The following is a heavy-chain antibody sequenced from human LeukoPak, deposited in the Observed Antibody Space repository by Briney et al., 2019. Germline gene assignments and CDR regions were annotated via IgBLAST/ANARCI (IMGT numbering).Heavy chain of an antibody. CDR1: GGTFSSYA. Sequence: SVKVSCKASGGTFSSYAISWVRQAPGQGLEWTGGIIPIFGTAIYAQKFQGRVTMTEDTSTDTAYMELSSLRSEDTAVYYCATAPIDSSGYYYDYWGQGTLVTVSS. CDR3: ATAPIDSSGYYYDY. V-gene: IGHV1-69*06. CDR2: IIPIFGTA. J-gene: IGHJ4*02. D-gene: IGHD5-12*01.